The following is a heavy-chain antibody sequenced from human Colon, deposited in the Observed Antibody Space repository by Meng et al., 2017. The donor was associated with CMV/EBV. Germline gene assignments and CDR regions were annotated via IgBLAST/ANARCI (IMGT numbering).Heavy chain of an antibody. CDR2: IYPGDSDT. V-gene: IGHV5-51*01. CDR1: GYSFTKYW. CDR3: ARQTGYQQLYFYYPMDV. Sequence: GESLKISCKGAGYSFTKYWIGWVRQLPGKGLEWMGIIYPGDSDTRYSPSFEGHVIISADKSISTAYLQWSSLEASDTGVYYCARQTGYQQLYFYYPMDVWGQGTTVTVSS. D-gene: IGHD1-1*01. J-gene: IGHJ6*02.